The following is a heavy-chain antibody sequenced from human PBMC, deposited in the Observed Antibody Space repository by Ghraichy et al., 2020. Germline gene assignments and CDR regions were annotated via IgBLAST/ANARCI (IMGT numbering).Heavy chain of an antibody. CDR3: ARELSTGYCSSTSCLEV. Sequence: ASVKVSCKASGYSFTNYGISWVRQAPGQGLEWMGWISAYNGNTKYAQKVQGRVTMTTDTSTSTADMELRSLRSDDTAVYYCARELSTGYCSSTSCLEVWGQGTTVTVSS. CDR2: ISAYNGNT. D-gene: IGHD2-2*01. V-gene: IGHV1-18*01. J-gene: IGHJ6*02. CDR1: GYSFTNYG.